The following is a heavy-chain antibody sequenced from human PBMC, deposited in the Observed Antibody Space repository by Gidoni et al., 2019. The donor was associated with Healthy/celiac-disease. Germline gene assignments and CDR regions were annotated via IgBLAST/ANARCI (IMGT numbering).Heavy chain of an antibody. J-gene: IGHJ5*02. Sequence: QVQLVESGGGVVQPGRSLRLSCAASGFTFSSYGMHWVRQAPGKGLEWVAVIWYDGSNKYYADSVKGRFTISRDNSKNTLYLQMNSLRAEDTAVYYCARDLFPYSSSSGWFDPWGQGTLVTVSS. V-gene: IGHV3-33*01. CDR2: IWYDGSNK. CDR1: GFTFSSYG. CDR3: ARDLFPYSSSSGWFDP. D-gene: IGHD6-6*01.